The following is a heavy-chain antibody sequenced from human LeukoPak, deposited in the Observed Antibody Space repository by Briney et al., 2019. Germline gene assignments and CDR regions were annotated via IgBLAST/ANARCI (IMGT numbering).Heavy chain of an antibody. J-gene: IGHJ4*02. V-gene: IGHV3-11*06. CDR3: ARVNPISSGFYAY. CDR2: ISGSGSDT. D-gene: IGHD3-22*01. CDR1: GFTFSDYY. Sequence: PGGSLRLSCAASGFTFSDYYMTWLRQAPGKGLQWLSYISGSGSDTNYVDSVQGRFTISRDNAKNSLYLQMNSLRAEDTAVYYCARVNPISSGFYAYWGQGSLVTVSS.